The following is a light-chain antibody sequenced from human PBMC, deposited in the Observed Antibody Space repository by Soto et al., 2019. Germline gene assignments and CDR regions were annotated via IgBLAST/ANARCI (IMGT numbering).Light chain of an antibody. CDR2: DAS. J-gene: IGKJ5*01. Sequence: EIVLTQSPGTLSLSPGERVTLSCMASQRVSSNYVAWYQQRPGQAPRLLIYDASNRATGIPARFSGSGSGTDFTLTISSLEPEDFAVYYCQQRSNWPPGFGQGTRLEIK. CDR3: QQRSNWPPG. V-gene: IGKV3-11*01. CDR1: QRVSSNY.